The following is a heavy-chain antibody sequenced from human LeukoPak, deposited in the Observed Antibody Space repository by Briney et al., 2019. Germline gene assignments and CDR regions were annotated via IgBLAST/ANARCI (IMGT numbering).Heavy chain of an antibody. CDR1: GFTFSTYG. J-gene: IGHJ3*01. CDR3: ARPRLFKSVFDD. Sequence: GGSLRLSCAASGFTFSTYGMDWVRQAPGKGLEWVAVIGADGSTTYYAESVKGRFTISRDNSKSTLFLQMNSLRAEDTAVYYCARPRLFKSVFDDWGQGTMVTVSS. D-gene: IGHD3-3*01. CDR2: IGADGSTT. V-gene: IGHV3-33*01.